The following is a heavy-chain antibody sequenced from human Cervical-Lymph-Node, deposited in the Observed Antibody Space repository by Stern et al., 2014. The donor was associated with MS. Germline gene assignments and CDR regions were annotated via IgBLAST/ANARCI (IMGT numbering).Heavy chain of an antibody. D-gene: IGHD4-17*01. J-gene: IGHJ4*02. Sequence: QVQLQESGPGLVKPSETLSLTCVVSGAPITTNHWSWIRQSPGKGLEWIANVHYSGTSSYNPALQSRVPTAIDTSTKQFSLSPSSVTAADTAVYFCASCDGYSFASWGQGTLVTVSS. CDR3: ASCDGYSFAS. V-gene: IGHV4-59*08. CDR1: GAPITTNH. CDR2: VHYSGTS.